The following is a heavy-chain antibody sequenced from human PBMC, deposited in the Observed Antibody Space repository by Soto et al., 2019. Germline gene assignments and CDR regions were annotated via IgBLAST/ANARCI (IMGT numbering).Heavy chain of an antibody. Sequence: GGSLRLSCVVSGLTFSDCTMNWLRQAPGKGLEWLSHIGTTGGTIYYADSVKGRFTISRDNAKNSLYLQMSSLRDDGTAVYYCATFPARGPPRGFWGQGTLVTVSS. D-gene: IGHD1-26*01. CDR3: ATFPARGPPRGF. CDR1: GLTFSDCT. V-gene: IGHV3-48*02. CDR2: IGTTGGTI. J-gene: IGHJ4*02.